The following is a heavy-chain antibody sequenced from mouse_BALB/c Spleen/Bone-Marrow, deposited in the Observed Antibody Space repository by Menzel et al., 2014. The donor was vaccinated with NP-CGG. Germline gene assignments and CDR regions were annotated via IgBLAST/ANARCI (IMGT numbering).Heavy chain of an antibody. CDR2: INPYNDYT. CDR1: GYTFTDYL. Sequence: VHVKQSGAELVRPGASVKISCKAFGYTFTDYLINWVKQRPGQGLDWIGYINPYNDYTNYNQKFKGKATLIVDKSSSTAYMELSGLTSEESAVFYCARHDSSYVRFAYWGQGTLVTVSA. D-gene: IGHD1-1*01. V-gene: IGHV1S45*01. J-gene: IGHJ3*01. CDR3: ARHDSSYVRFAY.